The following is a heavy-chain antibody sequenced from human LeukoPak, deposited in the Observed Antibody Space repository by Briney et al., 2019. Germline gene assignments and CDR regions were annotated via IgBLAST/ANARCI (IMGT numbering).Heavy chain of an antibody. CDR2: INHSGST. J-gene: IGHJ4*02. V-gene: IGHV4-34*01. Sequence: SETLSLTCAVYGGSFSGYYWSWIRQPPGKGLEWIGEINHSGSTNYNPSLKSRVTISVDTSKNQFSLKLSSVTAADTAVYYCARGDKQLWYFAYWGQGTLVTVSS. CDR3: ARGDKQLWYFAY. CDR1: GGSFSGYY. D-gene: IGHD5-18*01.